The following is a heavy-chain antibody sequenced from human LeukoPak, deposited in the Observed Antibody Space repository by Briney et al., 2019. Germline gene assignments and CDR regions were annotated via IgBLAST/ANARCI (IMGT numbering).Heavy chain of an antibody. V-gene: IGHV3-23*01. CDR1: GFTFSSYA. CDR2: ISGSGGGT. J-gene: IGHJ4*02. D-gene: IGHD3-10*01. Sequence: GGSLRLSCAASGFTFSSYAMSWVRQAPGKGLEWVSAISGSGGGTYYADSVKGRFTISRDNSKNTLYLQMNSLRAEDTAVYYCANYYGSGSYSTNYFDYWGQGTLVTVSS. CDR3: ANYYGSGSYSTNYFDY.